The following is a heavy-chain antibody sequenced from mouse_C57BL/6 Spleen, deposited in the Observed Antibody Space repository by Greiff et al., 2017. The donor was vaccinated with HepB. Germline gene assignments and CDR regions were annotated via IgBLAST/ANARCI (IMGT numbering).Heavy chain of an antibody. Sequence: QVQLQQSGAELVRPGTSVKVSCKASGYAFTNYLIAWVKQRPGQGLEWIGVINPGSGGNNYNEKFKGKATLTEDNSSSSAYMKLSRLTAEDSAVYFCTRSGGYSLFDYWGQGTTLTVSS. CDR1: GYAFTNYL. D-gene: IGHD2-3*01. V-gene: IGHV1-54*01. CDR2: INPGSGGN. CDR3: TRSGGYSLFDY. J-gene: IGHJ2*01.